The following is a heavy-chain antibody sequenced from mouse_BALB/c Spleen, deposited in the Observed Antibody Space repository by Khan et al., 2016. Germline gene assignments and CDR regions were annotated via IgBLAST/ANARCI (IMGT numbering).Heavy chain of an antibody. CDR1: GYTFTNYG. CDR2: INTYTGEP. V-gene: IGHV9-1*02. D-gene: IGHD6-1*01. J-gene: IGHJ2*01. CDR3: ERFRSANY. Sequence: QIQLVQSGPELKKPGETVKISCKASGYTFTNYGMNWVKQAPGKGLKWMGWINTYTGEPTYADDFKGRFVFSLETSASTAYLQINNLKNEDMATYFCERFRSANYWGQGTTLTVSS.